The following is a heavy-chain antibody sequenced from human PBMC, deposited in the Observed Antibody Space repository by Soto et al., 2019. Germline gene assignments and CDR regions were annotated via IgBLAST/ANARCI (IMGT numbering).Heavy chain of an antibody. CDR3: ARNGDSSDYRGWFDP. Sequence: EVQLVESGGGLVQPGGSLRLSCAASGFTVSSNYMSWVRQAPGKGLEWVSVIYSGGTTYYADSVKGRFTISRDNSKNTLYLTMNSLRAEDTAVYYCARNGDSSDYRGWFDPWGQGTLVTVSS. D-gene: IGHD3-22*01. CDR1: GFTVSSNY. J-gene: IGHJ5*02. CDR2: IYSGGTT. V-gene: IGHV3-66*01.